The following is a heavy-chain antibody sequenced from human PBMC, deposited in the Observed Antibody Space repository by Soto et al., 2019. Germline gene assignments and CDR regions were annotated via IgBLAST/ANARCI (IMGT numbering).Heavy chain of an antibody. V-gene: IGHV3-21*01. CDR2: ISSSSSYI. CDR1: GFTFSSYS. CDR3: WWDRGPLGITPPALDY. J-gene: IGHJ4*02. D-gene: IGHD3-22*01. Sequence: EVQLVESGGGLVKPGGSLRLSCAASGFTFSSYSMNWVRQAPGKGLEWVSSISSSSSYIYYEDSVKGRFTISRDNAKNFLYLQMNRLEAEDPGVYYWWWDRGPLGITPPALDYWGQGTLVTLSP.